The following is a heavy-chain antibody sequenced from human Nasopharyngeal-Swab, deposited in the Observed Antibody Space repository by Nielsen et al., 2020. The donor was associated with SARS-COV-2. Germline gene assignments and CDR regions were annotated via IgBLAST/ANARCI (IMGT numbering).Heavy chain of an antibody. CDR2: ISSSGSIT. V-gene: IGHV3-11*04. CDR1: GFSFSEYY. D-gene: IGHD2-21*01. Sequence: GESLKISCAASGFSFSEYYMSWIRQAPGKGLEWISDISSSGSITHYADSMKGRFTISRDNAKKSLYLQMNSLRAEDTAVYYCARGAETIHHWGQGSLVTVSS. J-gene: IGHJ1*01. CDR3: ARGAETIHH.